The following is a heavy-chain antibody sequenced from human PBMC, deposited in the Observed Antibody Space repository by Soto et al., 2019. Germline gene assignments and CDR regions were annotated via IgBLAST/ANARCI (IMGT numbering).Heavy chain of an antibody. V-gene: IGHV4-4*02. Sequence: SETLSLTCAVSGGSISSEHWWSWVRQPPGKGLEWLGEIYHGGSTNYNPSLKSRVTISVDKSKNQFSLKLMSLSAADTAVYYCGRLEGLATISYYFDYWGQGALVTVSS. CDR1: GGSISSEHW. CDR2: IYHGGST. D-gene: IGHD3-9*01. J-gene: IGHJ4*02. CDR3: GRLEGLATISYYFDY.